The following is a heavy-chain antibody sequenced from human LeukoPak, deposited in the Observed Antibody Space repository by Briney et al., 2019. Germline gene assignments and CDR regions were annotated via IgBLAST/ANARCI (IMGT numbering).Heavy chain of an antibody. CDR2: ISSSGSTI. CDR3: ARTDSSSWPNDAFDI. Sequence: GGSLRLSCAASGFTFSDYYMSWIRQAPGKGLEWVSYISSSGSTIYYADSVKGRFTISRDNAKNSLYLQMNSLRAEDTAVYYCARTDSSSWPNDAFDIWGQGTMVTVSS. J-gene: IGHJ3*02. V-gene: IGHV3-11*01. CDR1: GFTFSDYY. D-gene: IGHD6-13*01.